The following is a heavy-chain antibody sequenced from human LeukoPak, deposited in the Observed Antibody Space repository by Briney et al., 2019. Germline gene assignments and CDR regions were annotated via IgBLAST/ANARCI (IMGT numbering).Heavy chain of an antibody. Sequence: SVKVSCKASGGTFSSYAISWVRQAPGQGLEWMGGIIPIFGTANYAQKFQGRVTITADESTGTAYMELSSLRSEDTAVYYCARDRWEASNYDSSGLIDYWGQGTLVTVSS. CDR1: GGTFSSYA. V-gene: IGHV1-69*13. CDR2: IIPIFGTA. D-gene: IGHD3-22*01. J-gene: IGHJ4*02. CDR3: ARDRWEASNYDSSGLIDY.